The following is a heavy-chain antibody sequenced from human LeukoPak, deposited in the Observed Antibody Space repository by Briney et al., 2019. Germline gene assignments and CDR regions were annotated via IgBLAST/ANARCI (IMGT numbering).Heavy chain of an antibody. V-gene: IGHV1-2*02. J-gene: IGHJ4*02. CDR3: ARPTRYCSSTSCYYD. CDR1: GYTFTDYY. Sequence: GASVKVSCKASGYTFTDYYIHWVRQAPGQGLEWMGWINPNSGGTNYVQKFQGRVTMTRDTSISTAYMELSRLRSDDTAVYYCARPTRYCSSTSCYYDWGQGTLVTVSS. D-gene: IGHD2-2*01. CDR2: INPNSGGT.